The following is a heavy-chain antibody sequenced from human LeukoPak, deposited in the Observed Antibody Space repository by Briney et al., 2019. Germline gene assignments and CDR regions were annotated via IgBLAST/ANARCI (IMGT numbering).Heavy chain of an antibody. CDR2: ISWDGGST. CDR1: GFTFDDYA. V-gene: IGHV3-43D*03. J-gene: IGHJ5*02. CDR3: ATWEGGTDR. Sequence: GGSLRLSCAAPGFTFDDYAMHWVRQAPGKGLEWVSLISWDGGSTYYADSVKGRFTISRDNSKNSLYLQMNSLRAEDTALYYCATWEGGTDRWGQGTLVTVSS. D-gene: IGHD1-26*01.